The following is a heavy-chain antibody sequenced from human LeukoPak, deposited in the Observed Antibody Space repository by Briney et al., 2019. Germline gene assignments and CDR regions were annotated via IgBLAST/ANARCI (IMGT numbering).Heavy chain of an antibody. CDR3: ARGHYCSGGSCYYHYFDN. CDR1: GFTFSNFR. V-gene: IGHV3-74*01. Sequence: GRSLRLSCAASGFTFSNFRMHWVRQAPGEGLAWVSRINTDEISTSYADSVKGRFTISRDNAKNTLYLQMNSLRAEDTAVYYCARGHYCSGGSCYYHYFDNWGQGTLVTVSS. J-gene: IGHJ4*02. D-gene: IGHD2-15*01. CDR2: INTDEIST.